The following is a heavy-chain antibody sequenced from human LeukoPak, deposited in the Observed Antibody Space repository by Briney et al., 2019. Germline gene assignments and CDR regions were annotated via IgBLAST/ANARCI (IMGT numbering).Heavy chain of an antibody. J-gene: IGHJ4*02. CDR2: ISQSSDRI. CDR1: GFTFSSYS. Sequence: PGGSLRLSCAASGFTFSSYSMNWVRQAPGKGLEWVSYISQSSDRIYHADSVKGRFTISRDNAKNSLYLQLNSLRAEDTAVYYCARSPVAEVDYFDYWGQGTLVTVSS. CDR3: ARSPVAEVDYFDY. V-gene: IGHV3-48*04. D-gene: IGHD6-19*01.